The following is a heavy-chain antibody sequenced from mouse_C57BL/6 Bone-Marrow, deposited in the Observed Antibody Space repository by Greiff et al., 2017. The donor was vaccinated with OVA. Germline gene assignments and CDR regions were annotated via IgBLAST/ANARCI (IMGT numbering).Heavy chain of an antibody. V-gene: IGHV2-6*01. J-gene: IGHJ4*01. D-gene: IGHD2-1*01. CDR1: GFSLTSYG. CDR3: ARNYIFYAKDY. CDR2: IWGVGST. Sequence: VQGVESGPGLVAPSQSLSITCTVSGFSLTSYGVDWVRQSPGKGLEWLGVIWGVGSTNYNSALKSKLSISKDNSKSQGFLKMNSLQTNDTAMYYYARNYIFYAKDYWGQGTSVTVSS.